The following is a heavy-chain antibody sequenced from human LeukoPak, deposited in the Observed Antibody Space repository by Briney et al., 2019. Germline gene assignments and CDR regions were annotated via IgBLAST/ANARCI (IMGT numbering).Heavy chain of an antibody. V-gene: IGHV3-7*01. CDR2: IKQDGSEK. Sequence: GGSLRLSCAASGFTFSSYWMSWVRQAPGKGLEWVANIKQDGSEKYYVDSVKDRFTISRDNAKNSLYLQMNSLRAEDTAVYYCAREAGTMIVVVITTFDYWGQGTLVTVSS. CDR1: GFTFSSYW. D-gene: IGHD3-22*01. J-gene: IGHJ4*02. CDR3: AREAGTMIVVVITTFDY.